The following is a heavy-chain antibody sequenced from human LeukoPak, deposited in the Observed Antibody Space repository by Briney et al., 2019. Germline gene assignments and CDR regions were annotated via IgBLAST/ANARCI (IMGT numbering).Heavy chain of an antibody. Sequence: GGSLRLSCAASGFTFSSYWMHWVRHAPGKGLVWVSRINSDGSSTSYADSVKGRFTISRDNSKNTLYLQMNSLRAEDTAVYYCARDQDQLWFHFDYWGQGTLVTVSS. CDR2: INSDGSST. CDR3: ARDQDQLWFHFDY. D-gene: IGHD5-18*01. CDR1: GFTFSSYW. V-gene: IGHV3-74*01. J-gene: IGHJ4*02.